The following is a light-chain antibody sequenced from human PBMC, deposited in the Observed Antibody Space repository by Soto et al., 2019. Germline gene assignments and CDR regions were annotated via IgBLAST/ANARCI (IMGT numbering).Light chain of an antibody. CDR1: QYIKTD. V-gene: IGKV1-6*01. CDR3: LQDYNYPLT. CDR2: ATS. J-gene: IGKJ4*01. Sequence: IQMTHAPSSLSASVRNRGNITFLSSQYIKTDLGWYQQRPGGAPKLLIYATSTLQSGVSSRFRGSGSGTDFTLTISSLQPEDFATYFCLQDYNYPLTFGGGTKVDIK.